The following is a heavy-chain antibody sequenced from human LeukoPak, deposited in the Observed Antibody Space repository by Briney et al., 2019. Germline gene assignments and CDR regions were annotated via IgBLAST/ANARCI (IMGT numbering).Heavy chain of an antibody. CDR3: AILYGSGSYSDDAFDI. J-gene: IGHJ3*02. Sequence: GASVKVSCKASGYTFTSYDINWVRQATGQGLEWMGWMNPNSGNTGHAQKFQGRVTMTRNTSISTAYMELSSLRSEDTAVYYCAILYGSGSYSDDAFDIWGQGTMVTVSS. CDR1: GYTFTSYD. V-gene: IGHV1-8*01. CDR2: MNPNSGNT. D-gene: IGHD3-10*01.